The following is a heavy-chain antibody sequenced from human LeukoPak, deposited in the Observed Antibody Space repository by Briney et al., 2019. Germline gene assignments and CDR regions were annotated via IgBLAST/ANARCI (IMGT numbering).Heavy chain of an antibody. Sequence: GGSLRLSCAASGFTFNSYTMLWVRQAPEKGLEWVSSISGSSDYIYYADSVKGRFTISRDNAENSLYLQMNSLRAEDTAVYYCARSSGYFSIDYWGQGTRVTVYS. CDR3: ARSSGYFSIDY. J-gene: IGHJ4*02. CDR1: GFTFNSYT. V-gene: IGHV3-21*01. D-gene: IGHD3-22*01. CDR2: ISGSSDYI.